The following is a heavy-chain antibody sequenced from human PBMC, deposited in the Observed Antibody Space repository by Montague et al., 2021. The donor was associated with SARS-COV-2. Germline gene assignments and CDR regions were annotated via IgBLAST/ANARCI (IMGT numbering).Heavy chain of an antibody. Sequence: SETLSLTCTVSGGSISSSTYYWAWIRQPPGKGLAWIGSMYYRGSTYYNPSLKSRVFISVDTTKKQLSLTPTSVTAADTAVYYCATQEDPSGWIPGPFDFWGQGTLLSVSS. CDR2: MYYRGST. V-gene: IGHV4-39*01. J-gene: IGHJ4*02. CDR3: ATQEDPSGWIPGPFDF. D-gene: IGHD6-19*01. CDR1: GGSISSSTYY.